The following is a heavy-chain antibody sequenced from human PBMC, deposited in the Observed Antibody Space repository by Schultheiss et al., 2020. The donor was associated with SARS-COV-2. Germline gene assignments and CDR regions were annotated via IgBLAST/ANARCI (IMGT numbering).Heavy chain of an antibody. CDR1: GFTFSSYG. D-gene: IGHD1-26*01. V-gene: IGHV3-30*03. CDR3: ARALVGANSFDY. J-gene: IGHJ4*02. Sequence: GGSLRLSCAASGFTFSSYGMHWVRQAPGKGLEWVAVISYDGSNKYYADSVKGRFTISRDNSKNTLYLQMNSLRAEDTAVYYCARALVGANSFDYWGQGTLVTVSS. CDR2: ISYDGSNK.